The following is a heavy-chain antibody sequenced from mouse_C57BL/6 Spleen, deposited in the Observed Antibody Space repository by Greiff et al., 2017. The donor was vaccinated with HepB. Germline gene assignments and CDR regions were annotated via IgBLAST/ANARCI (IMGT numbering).Heavy chain of an antibody. D-gene: IGHD4-1*01. V-gene: IGHV10-1*01. CDR1: GFSFNTYA. CDR2: IRSKSNNSAT. CDR3: VRHANWDRGDYFDY. J-gene: IGHJ2*01. Sequence: EVQLVESGGGLVQPKGSLKLSCAASGFSFNTYAMNWVRQAPGKGLEWVARIRSKSNNSATYYADSVKDRFTISRDDSESMLYLQMNNLKTEDTAMYYCVRHANWDRGDYFDYWGQGTTRTVSS.